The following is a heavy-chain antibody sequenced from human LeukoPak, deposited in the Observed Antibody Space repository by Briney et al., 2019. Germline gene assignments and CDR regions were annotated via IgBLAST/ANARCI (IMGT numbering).Heavy chain of an antibody. CDR1: GFTFSRYW. V-gene: IGHV3-7*01. Sequence: GGSLRLSCAASGFTFSRYWMTWVRQAPGKGLEWVANIKEDGSEKYYVDSVKGRFTISRDNAKNSLYLQMNSLRAEDTAVYYCARWILEWLSPYYYYYYMDVWGKGTTVTVSS. J-gene: IGHJ6*03. D-gene: IGHD3-3*01. CDR2: IKEDGSEK. CDR3: ARWILEWLSPYYYYYYMDV.